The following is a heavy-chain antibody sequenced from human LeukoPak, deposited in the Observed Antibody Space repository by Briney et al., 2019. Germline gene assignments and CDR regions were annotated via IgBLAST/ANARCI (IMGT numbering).Heavy chain of an antibody. CDR2: ISSSSSYM. Sequence: GGSLRLSCAASGFTFSTYIMNWVRQAPGKGLEWVSSISSSSSYMYYADSVKGRFTISRDNAKNSLYLQMNSLRAEDTAVYYCAGGTSNYYDSSGYYYSFDFWGQGTLVTVSS. CDR1: GFTFSTYI. D-gene: IGHD3-22*01. V-gene: IGHV3-21*01. J-gene: IGHJ4*02. CDR3: AGGTSNYYDSSGYYYSFDF.